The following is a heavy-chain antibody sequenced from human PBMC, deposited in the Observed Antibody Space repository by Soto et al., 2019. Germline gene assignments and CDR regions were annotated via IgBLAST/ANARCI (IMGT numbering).Heavy chain of an antibody. V-gene: IGHV3-7*05. J-gene: IGHJ4*02. D-gene: IGHD6-6*01. Sequence: EVQLVESGGGLVQPGGSLRLSCAASGFTFSSYWMSWVRQAPGKGLEWVANIKQDGSEKYYVDSVKGRFIISRDNAKNSLYLQMNSLRAEDTAVYYCATTLLTSIAAHYYFDYWGQGTLVTVSS. CDR1: GFTFSSYW. CDR3: ATTLLTSIAAHYYFDY. CDR2: IKQDGSEK.